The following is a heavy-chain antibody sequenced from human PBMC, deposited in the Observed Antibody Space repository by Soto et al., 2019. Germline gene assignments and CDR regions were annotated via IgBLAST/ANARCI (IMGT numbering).Heavy chain of an antibody. CDR2: INPSGGST. J-gene: IGHJ4*02. CDR3: ARGYDILTGYYSIWANFDY. CDR1: GYTFTSYY. V-gene: IGHV1-46*01. Sequence: ASVKVSCKASGYTFTSYYMHWVRQAPGQGLEWMGIINPSGGSTSYAQKFQGRVTMTRDTSTSTVYMELSSLRSEDTAVYYCARGYDILTGYYSIWANFDYWGQGTLVTVSS. D-gene: IGHD3-9*01.